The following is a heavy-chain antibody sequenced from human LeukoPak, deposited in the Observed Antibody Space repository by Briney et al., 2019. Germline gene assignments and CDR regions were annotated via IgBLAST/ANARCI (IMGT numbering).Heavy chain of an antibody. CDR1: VDSVSSNSAA. J-gene: IGHJ1*01. CDR3: ARDSSSWYAYFQY. Sequence: SQALSLTCAISVDSVSSNSAAWNWIRQSPSRGLEWLGRTYFRSKWYSDYAVSVKSRIQINPDTSKNQFSLQLKSVTPEDTAVYYCARDSSSWYAYFQYWGQGTPVTVSS. D-gene: IGHD6-13*01. CDR2: TYFRSKWYS. V-gene: IGHV6-1*01.